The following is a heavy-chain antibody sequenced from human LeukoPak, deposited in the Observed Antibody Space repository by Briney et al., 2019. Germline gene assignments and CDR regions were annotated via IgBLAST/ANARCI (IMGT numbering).Heavy chain of an antibody. D-gene: IGHD3-3*01. CDR3: ARGDYDFWSGYRNLDY. V-gene: IGHV3-21*01. CDR2: ISSSSSYI. J-gene: IGHJ4*02. Sequence: GGSLRLSCAASGFTFSSYSMNWVRQAPGKGLEWVSSISSSSSYIYYADSVKGRFTISRDNAKNSLYLQMNSLRAEDTAVYYCARGDYDFWSGYRNLDYWGQGTLVPVSS. CDR1: GFTFSSYS.